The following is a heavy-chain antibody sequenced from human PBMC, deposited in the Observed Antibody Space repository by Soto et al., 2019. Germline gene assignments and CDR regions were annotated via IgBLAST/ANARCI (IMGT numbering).Heavy chain of an antibody. Sequence: QVHLVQSGAEVKKPGASVKVSCKGSGYGFTSYGITWVRQAPGQGLEWMAWISARNANTNYAQKLQGRVTVTRDTSTSTAYMELRSLRSEDTAVYYCARGRYGDYWGQGALVTVSS. CDR3: ARGRYGDY. J-gene: IGHJ4*02. D-gene: IGHD1-1*01. CDR1: GYGFTSYG. CDR2: ISARNANT. V-gene: IGHV1-18*01.